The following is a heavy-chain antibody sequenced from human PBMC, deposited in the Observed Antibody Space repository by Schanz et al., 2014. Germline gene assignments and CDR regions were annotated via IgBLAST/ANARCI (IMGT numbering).Heavy chain of an antibody. D-gene: IGHD1-26*01. CDR1: GGTFSSYA. J-gene: IGHJ1*01. CDR2: IIPIFGTT. CDR3: TICKKMISNVGYEVWVVH. Sequence: KASGGTFSSYAIIWVRQSPGQGLEWMGGIIPIFGTTTYAQKFQGRVTMTEEEYTNIAYMGMSRMRYEDTVVYYRTICKKMISNVGYEVWVVHWG. V-gene: IGHV1-69*01.